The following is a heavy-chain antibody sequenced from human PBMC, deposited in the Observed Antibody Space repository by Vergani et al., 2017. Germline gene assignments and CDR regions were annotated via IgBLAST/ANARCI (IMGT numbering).Heavy chain of an antibody. CDR3: ARDWTTYVLRYVDGNSFDL. Sequence: EGQLVESGGGLVKPGGSLRLSCAASGFTFSSYTITWVRRAPGKGLEWVSSISPSTNYIYYADSVKGRFTISRDNARDSLYLQMNSLRAEDTAVYYCARDWTTYVLRYVDGNSFDLWGQGTLVTVSS. V-gene: IGHV3-21*01. CDR1: GFTFSSYT. CDR2: ISPSTNYI. J-gene: IGHJ4*02. D-gene: IGHD3-9*01.